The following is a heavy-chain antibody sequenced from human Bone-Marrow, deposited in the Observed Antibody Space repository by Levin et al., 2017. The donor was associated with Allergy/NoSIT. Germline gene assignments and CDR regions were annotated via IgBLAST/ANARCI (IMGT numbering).Heavy chain of an antibody. D-gene: IGHD2-2*01. CDR2: IKYSNEKHKDETHET. CDR1: GVSISSSGDY. J-gene: IGHJ4*02. Sequence: SETLSLTCSVSGVSISSSGDYWGWIRQPPGKGLEWIGSIKYSNEKHKDETHETHYSPSLTGRVTISLDASQNCLSLELRSVTAADTALYYCVRRDSAADDWGQGTLVTVSA. V-gene: IGHV4-39*02. CDR3: VRRDSAADD.